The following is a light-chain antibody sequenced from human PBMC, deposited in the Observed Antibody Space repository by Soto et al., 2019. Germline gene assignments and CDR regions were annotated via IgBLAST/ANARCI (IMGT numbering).Light chain of an antibody. V-gene: IGKV3-15*01. J-gene: IGKJ5*01. CDR1: QGVTTN. CDR2: DVS. CDR3: EHYKNLPYP. Sequence: PSERATLSCRAGQGVTTNFAWYQQKSGQSPRLLIYDVSIRATGVPARFSGTRSETAFTPTIIGLQSEDSAVYFSEHYKNLPYPFAQGTILDI.